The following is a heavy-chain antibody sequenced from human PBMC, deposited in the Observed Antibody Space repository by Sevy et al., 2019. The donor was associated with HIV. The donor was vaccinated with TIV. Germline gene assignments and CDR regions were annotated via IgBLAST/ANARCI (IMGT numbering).Heavy chain of an antibody. D-gene: IGHD1-26*01. Sequence: SETLSLTCTVSGGSITSLYWNWIRQPPGKGLEWIANIYYNGHINYNPSLKSRVTLSLDTSKNQFSLRLSSVTAADTAMYHCAGENAWGRGYSWGQGTLATVSS. CDR2: IYYNGHI. V-gene: IGHV4-59*08. CDR1: GGSITSLY. CDR3: AGENAWGRGYS. J-gene: IGHJ4*02.